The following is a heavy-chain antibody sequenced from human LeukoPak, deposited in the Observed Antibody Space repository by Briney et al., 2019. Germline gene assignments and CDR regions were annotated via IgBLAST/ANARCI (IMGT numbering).Heavy chain of an antibody. V-gene: IGHV4-59*01. D-gene: IGHD4-17*01. J-gene: IGHJ4*02. CDR3: ARKNDYGDPIDY. Sequence: SETLSLTCTVSGGSISSYYWSWIRQPPGKGLEWIGYIYYSGSTNYNPSLKSRVTISVDTSKNQFSLKLSSVTAADTAVYYCARKNDYGDPIDYWGQGTLVTVSS. CDR1: GGSISSYY. CDR2: IYYSGST.